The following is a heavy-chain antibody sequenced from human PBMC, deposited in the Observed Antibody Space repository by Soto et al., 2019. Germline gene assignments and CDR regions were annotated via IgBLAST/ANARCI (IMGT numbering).Heavy chain of an antibody. CDR2: IWYDGSNK. V-gene: IGHV3-33*01. CDR1: VFTFSTYG. Sequence: GGSLRISCVASVFTFSTYGMVWVGQAPGKGLDWAGAIWYDGSNKYYADSVKGRFTISRDNSKNTLYLQMNSLRAEETAVYYCARDPTYYDLLTGYPAAYHYGMDVWGQGTTVTVSS. J-gene: IGHJ6*02. D-gene: IGHD3-9*01. CDR3: ARDPTYYDLLTGYPAAYHYGMDV.